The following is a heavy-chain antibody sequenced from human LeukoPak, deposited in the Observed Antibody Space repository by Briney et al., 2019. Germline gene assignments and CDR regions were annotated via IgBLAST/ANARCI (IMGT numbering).Heavy chain of an antibody. J-gene: IGHJ4*02. CDR3: ARADYYGSGEDFHY. CDR1: GYTFTGYY. D-gene: IGHD3-10*01. V-gene: IGHV1-2*06. CDR2: INPNSGGT. Sequence: ASVKVSCKAAGYTFTGYYMHWVRQAPGRGLEWMGRINPNSGGTNYAQKFQGRVTMTRDTSISTAYMELSRLRSDDTAVYYCARADYYGSGEDFHYWGQGTLVTVSS.